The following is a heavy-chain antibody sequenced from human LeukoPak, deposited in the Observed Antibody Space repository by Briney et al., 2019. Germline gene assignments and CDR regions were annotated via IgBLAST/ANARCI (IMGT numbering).Heavy chain of an antibody. V-gene: IGHV3-21*01. D-gene: IGHD3-22*01. CDR2: ISSSSSYI. Sequence: PGGSLRLSCAASGFTFSSYSMNWVRQAPGKGLEWVSSISSSSSYICYADSVKGRFTISRDNAKNSLYLQMNSLRAEDTAVYYCARPRGYYYDSSGLKFEYYFDYWGQGTPVTVSS. CDR3: ARPRGYYYDSSGLKFEYYFDY. CDR1: GFTFSSYS. J-gene: IGHJ4*02.